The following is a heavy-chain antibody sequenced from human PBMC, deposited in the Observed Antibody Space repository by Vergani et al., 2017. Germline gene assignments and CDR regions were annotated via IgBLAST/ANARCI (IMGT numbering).Heavy chain of an antibody. V-gene: IGHV3-23*04. Sequence: VQLVESGGGLVKPGGSLRLSCAASGFTFSDFSMSWVRQAPGKGLEWVSTLSASDRRTHYADSVKGRFTISRDISKNTLFLYMNSLRPEDTAVYYCAKVGRSEVAGTFGAFDIWGQGTMVTVSS. D-gene: IGHD6-19*01. J-gene: IGHJ3*02. CDR2: LSASDRRT. CDR1: GFTFSDFS. CDR3: AKVGRSEVAGTFGAFDI.